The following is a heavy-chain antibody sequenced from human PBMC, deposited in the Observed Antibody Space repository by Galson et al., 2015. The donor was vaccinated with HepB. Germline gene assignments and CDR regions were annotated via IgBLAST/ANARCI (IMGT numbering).Heavy chain of an antibody. CDR3: AREILGSTDWFDP. CDR2: IIPIIGTA. D-gene: IGHD3-16*01. Sequence: SVKVSCKASGGTFTNYALSWVRQAPGQGLEWMGGIIPIIGTANYAQKFQGRVTIAADESTSTGYMELSSLRSEDTAVYYCAREILGSTDWFDPWGQGTLVIVSS. CDR1: GGTFTNYA. V-gene: IGHV1-69*13. J-gene: IGHJ5*02.